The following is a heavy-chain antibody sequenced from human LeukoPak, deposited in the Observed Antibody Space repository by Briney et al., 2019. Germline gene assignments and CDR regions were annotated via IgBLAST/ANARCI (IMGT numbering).Heavy chain of an antibody. CDR3: AKLGVTMIENWFDP. CDR1: GFTFSSYA. V-gene: IGHV3-23*01. J-gene: IGHJ5*02. D-gene: IGHD3-22*01. CDR2: ISGGGVST. Sequence: GGSLRLSCAASGFTFSSYAMSWVRQAPGKGLEWVSAISGGGVSTSYADSVKGRFTISRDNSKNTLYLQMNSLRAEDTAVYYCAKLGVTMIENWFDPWGQGTLVTVSP.